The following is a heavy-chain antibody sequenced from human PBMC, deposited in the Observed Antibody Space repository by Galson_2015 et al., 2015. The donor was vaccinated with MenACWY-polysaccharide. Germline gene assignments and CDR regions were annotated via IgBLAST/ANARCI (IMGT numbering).Heavy chain of an antibody. CDR2: IFPGDSDT. CDR1: GYSFTGYW. Sequence: QAGAEVKKPGESLLIPCKGSGYSFTGYWIGWVRQMPGKGLEWMGVIFPGDSDTRYSPSFQGQVTISADKSISTAYQQWSSLKGSDTAMYYCARPSYSSSWNPFDYWGQGTLVTVSS. D-gene: IGHD6-13*01. J-gene: IGHJ4*02. CDR3: ARPSYSSSWNPFDY. V-gene: IGHV5-51*01.